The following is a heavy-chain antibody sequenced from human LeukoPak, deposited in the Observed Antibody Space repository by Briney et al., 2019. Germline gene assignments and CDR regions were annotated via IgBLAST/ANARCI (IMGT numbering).Heavy chain of an antibody. CDR3: ARGRDIYNWNDDGGRDYFDY. Sequence: GGSLRLSCAASGFTFSSYGMHWVRQAPGKGLEWVAVIWYDGSNKYYADSVKGRFTISRDNSKNTLYLQMNSLRAEDTAVYYCARGRDIYNWNDDGGRDYFDYWGQGTLVTVSS. CDR1: GFTFSSYG. J-gene: IGHJ4*02. D-gene: IGHD1-20*01. V-gene: IGHV3-33*08. CDR2: IWYDGSNK.